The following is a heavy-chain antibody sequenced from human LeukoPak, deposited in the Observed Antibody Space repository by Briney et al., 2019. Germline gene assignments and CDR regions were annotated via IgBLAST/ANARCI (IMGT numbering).Heavy chain of an antibody. Sequence: PGGSLRLSCAASGFTFRNYALYWVRQAPGKGLEWAAFISYDGSDKYYADSVKGRFTISRDNSKNTLYLQMNSLRAEDTAVYYCAKDTVDSSGYLWFYWGQGTLVTVSS. V-gene: IGHV3-30-3*01. D-gene: IGHD3-22*01. CDR1: GFTFRNYA. J-gene: IGHJ4*02. CDR2: ISYDGSDK. CDR3: AKDTVDSSGYLWFY.